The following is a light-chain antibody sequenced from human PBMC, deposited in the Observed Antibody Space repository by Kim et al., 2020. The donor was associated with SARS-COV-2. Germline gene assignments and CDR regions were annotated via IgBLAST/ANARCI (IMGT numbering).Light chain of an antibody. CDR3: GTWDSRLRTWI. CDR1: NYKIRDND. V-gene: IGLV1-51*01. CDR2: DNN. J-gene: IGLJ2*01. Sequence: GQRATDSYTGTNYKIRDNDVSWYQQYPGTAPKLLIYDNNERSSGIPDRFSGSKSGTSATLDITGLQTGDEGDYYCGTWDSRLRTWIFGGGTKVTVL.